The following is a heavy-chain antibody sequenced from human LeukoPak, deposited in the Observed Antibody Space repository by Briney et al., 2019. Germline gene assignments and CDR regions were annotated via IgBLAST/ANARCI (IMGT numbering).Heavy chain of an antibody. CDR2: MNPNTGNA. CDR1: GYTFTRHD. V-gene: IGHV1-8*01. D-gene: IGHD4-17*01. J-gene: IGHJ4*02. CDR3: VRGFYGSETYYFDY. Sequence: ASVNVSCKTSGYTFTRHDIHWVPQGPGQGLEWIGWMNPNTGNAGYAPTFQGRVTMTRNTAISTAYMEVSGLRSDDTAVFFCVRGFYGSETYYFDYWGQGTLVTVSS.